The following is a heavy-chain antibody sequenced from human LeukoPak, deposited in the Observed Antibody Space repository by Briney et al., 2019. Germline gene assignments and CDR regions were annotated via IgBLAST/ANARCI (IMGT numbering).Heavy chain of an antibody. CDR3: ARRVGATHPFDY. CDR1: GYSFTTFW. CDR2: IYPGDSDT. Sequence: GESLKIPCKGSGYSFTTFWIGWVRQMPGKGLEWMGIIYPGDSDTTYSPSFQGQVTISADKSISTAYLQWSSLKASDTAMYYCARRVGATHPFDYWGQGARVTVSS. V-gene: IGHV5-51*01. J-gene: IGHJ4*02. D-gene: IGHD1-26*01.